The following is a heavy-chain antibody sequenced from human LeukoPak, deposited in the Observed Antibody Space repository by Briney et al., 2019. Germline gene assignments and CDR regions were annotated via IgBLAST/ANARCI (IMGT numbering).Heavy chain of an antibody. J-gene: IGHJ4*02. Sequence: ASVKVSCKASGYTFTNYGISWLRQAPGRGLEGMGWISANNDNTDSSQKFQGRVTMTTDTATSTAYMELRSLGSDDTAVFFCANHHNWKYAIDSWGQGTLVTVSS. V-gene: IGHV1-18*01. CDR3: ANHHNWKYAIDS. D-gene: IGHD1-20*01. CDR1: GYTFTNYG. CDR2: ISANNDNT.